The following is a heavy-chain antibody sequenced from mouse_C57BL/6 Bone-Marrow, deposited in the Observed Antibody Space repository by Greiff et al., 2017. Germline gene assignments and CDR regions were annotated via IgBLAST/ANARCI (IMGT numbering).Heavy chain of an antibody. V-gene: IGHV1-59*01. Sequence: QVQLQQSGAELVRPGTSVKLSCKASGYTFTSYWMHWVKQRPGQGLEWIGVIDPSDSYTNYNQKFKGKATLTVDTSSSTAYMQLSSLTSEDSAVYYCARYAYWGQGTTLTVSS. CDR2: IDPSDSYT. CDR3: ARYAY. J-gene: IGHJ2*01. CDR1: GYTFTSYW.